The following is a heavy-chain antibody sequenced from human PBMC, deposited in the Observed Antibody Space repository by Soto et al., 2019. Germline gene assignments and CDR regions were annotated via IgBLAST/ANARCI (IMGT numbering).Heavy chain of an antibody. V-gene: IGHV4-31*03. CDR1: GGSISSGYY. Sequence: QVQLQESGPGLVKPSQTLSLTCTVSGGSISSGYYWSWIRQLPGEGLEWIGYIHYSGTTDYNPSLKSRVTISVDTSKNQFSLTLSSVTAADTAVYYCASVVGTVTSYYLAYWGQGTLVTVSS. CDR2: IHYSGTT. J-gene: IGHJ4*02. CDR3: ASVVGTVTSYYLAY. D-gene: IGHD4-17*01.